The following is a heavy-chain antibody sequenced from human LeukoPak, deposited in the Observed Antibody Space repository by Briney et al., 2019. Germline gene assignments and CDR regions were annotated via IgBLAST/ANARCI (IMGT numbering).Heavy chain of an antibody. V-gene: IGHV4-4*07. CDR3: ARHRRVGARIRYYFDY. Sequence: SETLSLTCTVSGGSISSYYWSWIRQPAGKGLEWIGRIYTSGSTNYNPSLKSRVTMSVDTSKNQFSLKLSSVTAADTAVYYCARHRRVGARIRYYFDYWGQGTLVTVSS. D-gene: IGHD1-26*01. CDR1: GGSISSYY. J-gene: IGHJ4*02. CDR2: IYTSGST.